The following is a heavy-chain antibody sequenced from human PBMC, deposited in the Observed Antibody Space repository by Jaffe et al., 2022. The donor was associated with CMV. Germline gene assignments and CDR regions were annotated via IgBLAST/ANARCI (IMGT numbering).Heavy chain of an antibody. Sequence: QVQLVQSGAEVKKPGASVKVSCKASGYTFTSYDINWVRQATGQGLEWMGWMNPNSGNTGYAQKFQGRVTMTRNTSISTAYMELSSLRSEDTAVYYCARTRRMRAVAGHSYYFDYWGQGTLVTVSS. J-gene: IGHJ4*02. CDR2: MNPNSGNT. CDR3: ARTRRMRAVAGHSYYFDY. CDR1: GYTFTSYD. V-gene: IGHV1-8*01. D-gene: IGHD6-19*01.